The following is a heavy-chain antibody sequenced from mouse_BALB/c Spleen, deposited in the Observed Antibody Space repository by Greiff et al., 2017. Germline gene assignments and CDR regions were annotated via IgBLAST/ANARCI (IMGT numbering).Heavy chain of an antibody. V-gene: IGHV1S81*02. D-gene: IGHD2-3*01. Sequence: QVQLQQSGAELVKPGASVKLSCKASGYTFTSYYMYWVKQRPGQGLEWIGEINPSNGGTNFNEKFKSKATLTVDKSSSTAYMQLSSLTSEDSAVYYCTSNGGDGVYYAMDYWGQGTSVTVSS. CDR1: GYTFTSYY. CDR3: TSNGGDGVYYAMDY. J-gene: IGHJ4*01. CDR2: INPSNGGT.